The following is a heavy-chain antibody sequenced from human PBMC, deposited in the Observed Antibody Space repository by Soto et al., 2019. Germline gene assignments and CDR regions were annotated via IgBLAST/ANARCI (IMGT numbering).Heavy chain of an antibody. V-gene: IGHV4-34*01. D-gene: IGHD3-3*01. J-gene: IGHJ6*03. CDR2: INHSGST. CDR1: GGSFSGYY. CDR3: ATNYDFWSGSLYYMDV. Sequence: PSETLSLTCAVYGGSFSGYYWSWIRQPPGKGLEWIGEINHSGSTNYNPSLKSRVTISVDTSKNQFSLKLSSVTAADTAVYYCATNYDFWSGSLYYMDVWGKGTTVTVSS.